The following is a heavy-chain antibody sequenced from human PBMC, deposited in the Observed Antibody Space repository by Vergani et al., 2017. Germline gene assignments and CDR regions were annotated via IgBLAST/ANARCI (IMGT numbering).Heavy chain of an antibody. CDR3: ARGCGSTSCYKRGGDWFDP. V-gene: IGHV1-46*01. Sequence: QVQLVQSGAEVKKPGASVKVSCQASGYTFTSYYIHWVRQAPGQGLEWMGIINPSGGSTNYAQKFQGRVTMTRDTSTSTVFMELSSLRSEDTAVYYCARGCGSTSCYKRGGDWFDPWCQGTMVTVSS. CDR1: GYTFTSYY. J-gene: IGHJ5*02. CDR2: INPSGGST. D-gene: IGHD2-2*02.